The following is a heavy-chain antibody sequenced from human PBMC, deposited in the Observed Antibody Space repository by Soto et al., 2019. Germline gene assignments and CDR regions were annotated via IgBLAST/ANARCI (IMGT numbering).Heavy chain of an antibody. V-gene: IGHV4-34*01. CDR1: GGSFSGYY. Sequence: QVQLQQWGAGLLKPSETLSLTCAVYGGSFSGYYWSWIRQPPGKGLEWIGEINHSGSTNYNPSLKSRVTISVDTSKNQCSLKLSSVTAADTAVYYCARVAGTSGDYWGQGTLVTVSS. CDR3: ARVAGTSGDY. D-gene: IGHD6-19*01. CDR2: INHSGST. J-gene: IGHJ4*02.